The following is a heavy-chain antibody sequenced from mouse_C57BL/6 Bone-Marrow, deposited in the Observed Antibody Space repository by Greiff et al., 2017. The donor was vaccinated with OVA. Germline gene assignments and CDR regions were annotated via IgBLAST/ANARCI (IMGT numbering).Heavy chain of an antibody. CDR2: IYPRSGNT. CDR1: GYTFTSYG. V-gene: IGHV1-81*01. D-gene: IGHD1-1*01. J-gene: IGHJ1*03. CDR3: ARNPYYGSSYGYFDV. Sequence: VKVVESGAELARPGASVKLSCKASGYTFTSYGISWVKQRTGQGLEWIGEIYPRSGNTYYNEKFKGKATLTADKSSSTAYMELRSLTSEDSAVYFCARNPYYGSSYGYFDVWGTGTTVTVSS.